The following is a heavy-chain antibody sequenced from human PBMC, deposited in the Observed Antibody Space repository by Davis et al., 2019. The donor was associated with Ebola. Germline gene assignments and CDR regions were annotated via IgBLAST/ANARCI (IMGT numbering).Heavy chain of an antibody. V-gene: IGHV4-4*02. CDR3: ARHSYGYEGGYYYYYGMDV. Sequence: SETLSLTCAVSGGSISSSNWWSWVRQPPGKGLEWIGEIYHSGSTNYNPSLNSRVTISVDKSKNQFSLKLSSVTAADTAVYYCARHSYGYEGGYYYYYGMDVWGQGTTVTVSS. CDR1: GGSISSSNW. D-gene: IGHD5-18*01. CDR2: IYHSGST. J-gene: IGHJ6*02.